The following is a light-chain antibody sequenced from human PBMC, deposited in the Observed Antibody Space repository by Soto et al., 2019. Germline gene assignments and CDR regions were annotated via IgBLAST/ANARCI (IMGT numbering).Light chain of an antibody. CDR1: QSVSSNY. CDR3: HQYGSSPNS. Sequence: EIVLTQSPATLSLSPGERATISCGASQSVSSNYLTWYQQKPGLAPRLIIYDASTWATGIPDRLSGSGSGTDFPLTISRLEREDFAVYYCHQYGSSPNSFGNWTRLEIQ. CDR2: DAS. V-gene: IGKV3D-20*01. J-gene: IGKJ5*01.